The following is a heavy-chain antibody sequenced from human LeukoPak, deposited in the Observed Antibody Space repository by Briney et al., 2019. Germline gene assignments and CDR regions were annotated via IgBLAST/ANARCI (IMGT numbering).Heavy chain of an antibody. D-gene: IGHD1-26*01. CDR1: GYTFTSYD. CDR3: ARFFKSLGYWFDP. Sequence: ASVKVSCKASGYTFTSYDISWVRQAPGQGLEWMGWISTYNGDTNYAQNFQGRVTMTTDTSTTTAHMELRSLRYDDTAVYYCARFFKSLGYWFDPWGQGTLVTVSS. CDR2: ISTYNGDT. J-gene: IGHJ5*02. V-gene: IGHV1-18*01.